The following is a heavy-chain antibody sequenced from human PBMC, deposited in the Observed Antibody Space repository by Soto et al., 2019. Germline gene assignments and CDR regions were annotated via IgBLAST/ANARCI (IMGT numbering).Heavy chain of an antibody. CDR1: GGSVSSGSYY. CDR2: IYYSGST. J-gene: IGHJ4*02. V-gene: IGHV4-61*01. CDR3: ANQRTTVTTFDY. Sequence: QVQLQESGPGLVKPSETLSLTCTVSGGSVSSGSYYWSWIRQPPGKGLEWIGYIYYSGSTNYNPSLKSRVTLSVDTSKNQFSLKLSSVTTADTAMYYCANQRTTVTTFDYWGQGTLVTVSS. D-gene: IGHD4-17*01.